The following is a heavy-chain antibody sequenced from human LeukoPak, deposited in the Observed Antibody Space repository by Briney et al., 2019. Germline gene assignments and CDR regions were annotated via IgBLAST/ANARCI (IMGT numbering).Heavy chain of an antibody. CDR3: ARSSGGGPYYFDY. Sequence: ASVKVSCKASGYTFTGYYMHRVRQAPGQGLEWMGWINPNSGGTNYAQKFQGRVTMTRDTSISTAYMELSRLRSDDTAVYYCARSSGGGPYYFDYWGQGTLVTVSS. V-gene: IGHV1-2*02. CDR2: INPNSGGT. CDR1: GYTFTGYY. D-gene: IGHD3-16*01. J-gene: IGHJ4*02.